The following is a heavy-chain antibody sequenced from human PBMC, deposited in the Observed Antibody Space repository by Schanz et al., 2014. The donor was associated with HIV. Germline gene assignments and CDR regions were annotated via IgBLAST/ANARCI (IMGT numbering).Heavy chain of an antibody. CDR1: GGSFNSYA. CDR3: ARGLKDYYYALDV. D-gene: IGHD3-16*01. V-gene: IGHV1-2*02. Sequence: QVQLVQSGAEVKKPGSSVKVSCKASGGSFNSYAINWVRQAPGHGLEWMGWFNPYSGGRIYAQQFQGRVVMTRDTSISTAYMELSGLTSDDTAVYYCARGLKDYYYALDVWGQGTTVIVSS. J-gene: IGHJ6*02. CDR2: FNPYSGGR.